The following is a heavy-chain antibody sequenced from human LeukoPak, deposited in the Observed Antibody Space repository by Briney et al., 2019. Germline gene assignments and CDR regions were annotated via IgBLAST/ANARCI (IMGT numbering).Heavy chain of an antibody. J-gene: IGHJ4*02. Sequence: SQTLSLTCTVSGGSISSGNYFWSWIRQPAGKGLEWIGRIYTSGSTNYNPSLKSRVTISVDTSKNQFSLKLSSVTAADTAVYYCARDRGIPIWGQGTLVTVSS. V-gene: IGHV4-61*02. CDR3: ARDRGIPI. D-gene: IGHD3-10*01. CDR2: IYTSGST. CDR1: GGSISSGNYF.